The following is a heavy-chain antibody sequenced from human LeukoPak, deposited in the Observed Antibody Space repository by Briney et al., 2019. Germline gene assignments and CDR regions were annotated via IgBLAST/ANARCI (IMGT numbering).Heavy chain of an antibody. CDR3: ARDLTSVVVPAATSSGDDY. CDR1: GIPFSSFG. CDR2: IWYDGSNK. D-gene: IGHD2-2*01. J-gene: IGHJ4*02. V-gene: IGHV3-33*01. Sequence: GGSLRLSCAAPGIPFSSFGMHWLRQAPGKGLEWVAFIWYDGSNKYYADSVKGRFTISGDNSKNTLYLQMNSLRAEDTAVYYCARDLTSVVVPAATSSGDDYWGQGTLVTVSS.